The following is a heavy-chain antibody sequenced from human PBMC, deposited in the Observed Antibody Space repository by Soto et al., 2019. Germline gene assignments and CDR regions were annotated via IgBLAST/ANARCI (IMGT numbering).Heavy chain of an antibody. CDR1: GFTFSSYS. CDR3: AKGSSGYYDTFDY. J-gene: IGHJ4*02. Sequence: GGSLRLSCAASGFTFSSYSIYWVRQAPGKGLEWVSGISGSGSGTYYADSVKGRFTISRYNAKNTLYLQMNSLSAEDTAVYHWAKGSSGYYDTFDYWGQGTLVTVSS. D-gene: IGHD3-22*01. V-gene: IGHV3-23*01. CDR2: ISGSGSGT.